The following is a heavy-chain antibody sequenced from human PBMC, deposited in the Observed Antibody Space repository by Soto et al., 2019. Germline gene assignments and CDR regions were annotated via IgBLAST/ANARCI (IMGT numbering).Heavy chain of an antibody. CDR1: GYTFTTYD. J-gene: IGHJ4*02. D-gene: IGHD3-10*01. V-gene: IGHV1-8*01. Sequence: ASVKVSCKASGYTFTTYDINWVRQATGQGLEWLGWMNSISGNTGYAPAFQGRVTMTSDTSISTAYMELSSLRSDDTAVYYCARTPRQELIDFWGPGTQVTVSS. CDR2: MNSISGNT. CDR3: ARTPRQELIDF.